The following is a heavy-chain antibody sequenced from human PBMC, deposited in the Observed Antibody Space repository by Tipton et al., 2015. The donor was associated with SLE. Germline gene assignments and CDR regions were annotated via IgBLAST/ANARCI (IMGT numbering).Heavy chain of an antibody. CDR2: IFYSGSA. CDR1: GGSISSSSFY. J-gene: IGHJ4*02. D-gene: IGHD3-10*01. V-gene: IGHV4-39*07. CDR3: AGGYNYGSGTYGRAY. Sequence: TLSLTCTVSGGSISSSSFYWGWIRQPPGKGLEWIGTIFYSGSAYYNTSLKSRVTMSVDTSKNQFSLKLSSVTAADTAVYYCAGGYNYGSGTYGRAYWGQGTLVTVSS.